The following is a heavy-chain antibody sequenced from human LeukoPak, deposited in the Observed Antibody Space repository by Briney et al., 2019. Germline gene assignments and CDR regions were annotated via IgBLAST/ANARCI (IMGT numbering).Heavy chain of an antibody. CDR1: GDSISRYY. D-gene: IGHD2-21*02. CDR2: ISNTGGT. Sequence: SETLSLTCTVSGDSISRYYWIWIRQSPGKGLEWIGYISNTGGTNYNPSLKNRVAMSLDSSKNQFSLRLRSLTAADTAVYYCASARWPLSPFDNWGQGTLVTVSS. CDR3: ASARWPLSPFDN. J-gene: IGHJ4*02. V-gene: IGHV4-59*08.